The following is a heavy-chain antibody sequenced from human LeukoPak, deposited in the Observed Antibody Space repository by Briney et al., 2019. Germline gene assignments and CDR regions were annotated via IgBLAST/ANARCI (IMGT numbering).Heavy chain of an antibody. Sequence: ASVKVSCKASGYTFTSYGISWVRQAPGQGLEWMGWISAYNGNTKYAQKFQGRVTMTTDTSTSTAYMELRSLRSDDTAVYYCASVVGATTLDYWGQGTLVTVSS. CDR2: ISAYNGNT. CDR3: ASVVGATTLDY. V-gene: IGHV1-18*01. D-gene: IGHD1-26*01. CDR1: GYTFTSYG. J-gene: IGHJ4*02.